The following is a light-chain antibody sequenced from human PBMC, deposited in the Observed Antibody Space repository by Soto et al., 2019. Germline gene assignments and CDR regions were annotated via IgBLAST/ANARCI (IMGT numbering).Light chain of an antibody. J-gene: IGLJ1*01. CDR3: SSYTSTTTPYV. V-gene: IGLV2-14*01. Sequence: QSALTQPASVSGSRGTWFTISCTGTSSDVGGYNYVSWHQQHPGKAPKLMIYEVSDRPSGVSNRFSGSKSGNTASLTISGLQAEDEADYYSSSYTSTTTPYVFGTGTKVTVL. CDR1: SSDVGGYNY. CDR2: EVS.